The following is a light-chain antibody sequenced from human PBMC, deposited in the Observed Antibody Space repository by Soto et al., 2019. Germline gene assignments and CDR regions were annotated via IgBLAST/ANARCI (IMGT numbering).Light chain of an antibody. CDR3: HQANSFPLT. J-gene: IGKJ4*01. V-gene: IGKV1D-12*01. CDR1: QDINNW. Sequence: DIQVTQSPSSVSASVGDSVTITCRASQDINNWLAWYQQKPGKAPKLLIYTTSNLQSGVPSRFSGSGAGTDFTLTISSLQPEDFATYYGHQANSFPLTFGGGTKVEIK. CDR2: TTS.